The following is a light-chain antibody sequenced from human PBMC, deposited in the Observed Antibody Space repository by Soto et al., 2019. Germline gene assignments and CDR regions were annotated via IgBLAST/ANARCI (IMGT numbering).Light chain of an antibody. CDR3: QQCGSTTIST. CDR1: QSVSSSY. CDR2: AAS. Sequence: EIVLTQSPGTLSLSPGERATLSCRASQSVSSSYLAWYQQKPGQAPRLLIYAASSRATGIPDSFSGSGSGTDFTLTISRLEPEDFEVYYCQQCGSTTISTFGPGTKVDI. J-gene: IGKJ3*01. V-gene: IGKV3-20*01.